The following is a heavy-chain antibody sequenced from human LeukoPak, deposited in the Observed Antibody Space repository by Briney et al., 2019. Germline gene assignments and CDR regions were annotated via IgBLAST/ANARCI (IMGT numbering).Heavy chain of an antibody. J-gene: IGHJ5*02. Sequence: SGTLSLTCAVSGGSISSGNWWSWVRQPPGKGLEWIGEIYHSGSTNYSPSLKSRVTISVDKSKNQFSLKLSSVTAADTAVYYCARKISAAGSRWFDPWGQGTLVTVSS. CDR2: IYHSGST. CDR1: GGSISSGNW. D-gene: IGHD6-13*01. V-gene: IGHV4-4*02. CDR3: ARKISAAGSRWFDP.